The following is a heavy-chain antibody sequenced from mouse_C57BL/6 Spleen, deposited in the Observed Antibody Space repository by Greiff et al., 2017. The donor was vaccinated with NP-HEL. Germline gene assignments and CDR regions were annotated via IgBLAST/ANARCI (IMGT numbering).Heavy chain of an antibody. CDR3: ARAGTTVVAHWYFDV. V-gene: IGHV1-81*01. Sequence: LLESGAELARPGASVKLSCKASGHTFTSYGISWVKQRTGQGLEWIGEIYPRSGNTYYNEKFKGKATLTADKSSSTAYMELRSLTSEDSAVYFCARAGTTVVAHWYFDVWGTGTTVTVAS. D-gene: IGHD1-1*01. CDR1: GHTFTSYG. J-gene: IGHJ1*03. CDR2: IYPRSGNT.